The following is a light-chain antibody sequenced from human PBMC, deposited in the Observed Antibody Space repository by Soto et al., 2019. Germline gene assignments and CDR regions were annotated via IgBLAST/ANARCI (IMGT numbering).Light chain of an antibody. CDR1: SSNIGAGYD. J-gene: IGLJ2*01. Sequence: QSVLTQPPSVSGAPGQRVTISCTGSSSNIGAGYDVHWYQQLPGTAPKLLIYGNSNRPSGVPDRVSGSKSGTSASLAITGLQAEDEADYYCQSYDSSLSGPVVFGGGTQLTVL. CDR3: QSYDSSLSGPVV. CDR2: GNS. V-gene: IGLV1-40*01.